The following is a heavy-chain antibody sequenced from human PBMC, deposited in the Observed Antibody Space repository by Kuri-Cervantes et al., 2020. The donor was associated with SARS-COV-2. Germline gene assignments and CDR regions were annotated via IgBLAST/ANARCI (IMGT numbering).Heavy chain of an antibody. Sequence: ASVKVSCKASGYTFTGYYMHWVRQAPGQGLEWMGRINPNSGGTNYAQKFQGRVTMTRDTSISTAYMELSRLRSDDTVVYYCARGPSGWFGEFLFDYWGQGTLVTVSS. V-gene: IGHV1-2*05. CDR3: ARGPSGWFGEFLFDY. CDR1: GYTFTGYY. CDR2: INPNSGGT. J-gene: IGHJ4*02. D-gene: IGHD3-10*01.